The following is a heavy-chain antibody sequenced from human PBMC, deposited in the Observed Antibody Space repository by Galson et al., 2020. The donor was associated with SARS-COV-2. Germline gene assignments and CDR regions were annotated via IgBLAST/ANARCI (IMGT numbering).Heavy chain of an antibody. J-gene: IGHJ6*02. D-gene: IGHD6-13*01. V-gene: IGHV4-34*01. Sequence: SQTLSLTCAVYGGSFSGYYWSWIRQPPGKGLEWIGEINHSGSTNYNPSLKSRVTISVDTSKNQFSLKLSSVTAADTAVYYCARGPYSSSWYVRWMNADGMDVWGQGTTVTVSS. CDR1: GGSFSGYY. CDR2: INHSGST. CDR3: ARGPYSSSWYVRWMNADGMDV.